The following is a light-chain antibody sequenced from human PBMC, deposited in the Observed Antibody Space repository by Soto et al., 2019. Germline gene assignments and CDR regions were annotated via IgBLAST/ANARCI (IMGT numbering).Light chain of an antibody. CDR2: EVS. Sequence: QSVLTQPPSASGSPGQSVTISCTGTSSDVGGYNYVSWYQQHPGKAPEFLIFEVSSRPSGVPDRFSGSKSGNTASLTVSGLQADDEADYYCSSYAGSNNPVIFGGGTKLTVL. CDR1: SSDVGGYNY. CDR3: SSYAGSNNPVI. V-gene: IGLV2-8*01. J-gene: IGLJ2*01.